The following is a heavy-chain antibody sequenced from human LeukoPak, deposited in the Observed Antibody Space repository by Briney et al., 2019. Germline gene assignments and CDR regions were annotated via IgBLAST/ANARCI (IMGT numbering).Heavy chain of an antibody. CDR1: GYTFTSYA. CDR3: ARAPPSRGWLQLSAGFDY. Sequence: ASVKVSCKASGYTFTSYAMHWVRQAPGQRLEWMGWINAGNGNTKYSQEFQGRVTITRDTSASTAYMELSSLRSEDTAVYYCARAPPSRGWLQLSAGFDYWGQGTLVTVSS. J-gene: IGHJ4*02. D-gene: IGHD5-24*01. V-gene: IGHV1-3*01. CDR2: INAGNGNT.